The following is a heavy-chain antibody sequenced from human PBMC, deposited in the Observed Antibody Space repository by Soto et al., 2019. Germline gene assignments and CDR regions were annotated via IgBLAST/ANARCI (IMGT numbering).Heavy chain of an antibody. CDR2: ISSSGDRV. D-gene: IGHD4-4*01. CDR3: AGPHYSLDH. Sequence: EAQLVESGGGLVKPGGSLRLSCAGSGITFSSYYMNWIRQAPGKGLEWVSSISSSGDRVFYADSVKGRFTISRDNAESSLYLQMDSLRGEDTAVYYCAGPHYSLDHWGQGTLVTVSS. J-gene: IGHJ4*02. CDR1: GITFSSYY. V-gene: IGHV3-21*01.